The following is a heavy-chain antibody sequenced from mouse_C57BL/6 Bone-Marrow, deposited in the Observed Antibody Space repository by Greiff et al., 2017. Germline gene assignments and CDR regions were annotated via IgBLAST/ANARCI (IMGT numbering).Heavy chain of an antibody. CDR2: MHPNGGSP. V-gene: IGHV1-64*01. Sequence: VQLQQPGAELVKPGASVKLSCKASGYTFTNYWMHWVQQRPGQGLEWIGMMHPNGGSPDYNEKFKSEATLSVDKSSRTAYMELSSLTSEDSAVYYCARSYAYDDYTMDYWGQGTSVTVSS. CDR1: GYTFTNYW. D-gene: IGHD2-2*01. CDR3: ARSYAYDDYTMDY. J-gene: IGHJ4*01.